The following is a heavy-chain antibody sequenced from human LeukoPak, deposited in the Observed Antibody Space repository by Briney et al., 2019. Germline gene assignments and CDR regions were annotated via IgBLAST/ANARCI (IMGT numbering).Heavy chain of an antibody. V-gene: IGHV1-69*10. CDR2: IIIIHDIA. J-gene: IGHJ4*02. D-gene: IGHD1-14*01. CDR1: GGTFSSYP. Sequence: SVKVSCKASGGTFSSYPITWLRQAPGQGLEWMGWIIIIHDIANYAEKFQGRVTITADQSTSTVYMELTGLTSEDTAVYYCARVTGDGYYFGYWGQGTLVTVSS. CDR3: ARVTGDGYYFGY.